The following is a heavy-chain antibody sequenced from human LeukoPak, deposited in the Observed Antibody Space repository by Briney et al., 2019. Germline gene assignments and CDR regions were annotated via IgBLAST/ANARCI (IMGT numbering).Heavy chain of an antibody. CDR2: ISANNGDT. Sequence: ASVKVSCEASGYTLTSYGISWVRQAPGQGLEWMGGISANNGDTNYAQKLQGRVTMTTDTSTSTAYMELRSLRSDDTAVYYCARDRVWSGRYYFDYWGQGTLVTVSS. CDR3: ARDRVWSGRYYFDY. CDR1: GYTLTSYG. V-gene: IGHV1-18*04. D-gene: IGHD3-3*01. J-gene: IGHJ4*02.